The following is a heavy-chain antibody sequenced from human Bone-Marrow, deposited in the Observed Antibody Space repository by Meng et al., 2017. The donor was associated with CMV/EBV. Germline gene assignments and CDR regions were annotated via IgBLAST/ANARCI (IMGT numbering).Heavy chain of an antibody. V-gene: IGHV3-7*01. CDR1: GLSFNSQW. Sequence: GESLKISCAPSGLSFNSQWMTWVRQAPGKGLQWVANINQDGSKTYYVDSVKGRFTISRDNSKNLLYLQVDSLRVEDTAMYYCARGGRTSSAYWRDWGQGTLVTVSS. CDR2: INQDGSKT. CDR3: ARGGRTSSAYWRD. J-gene: IGHJ4*02. D-gene: IGHD6-6*01.